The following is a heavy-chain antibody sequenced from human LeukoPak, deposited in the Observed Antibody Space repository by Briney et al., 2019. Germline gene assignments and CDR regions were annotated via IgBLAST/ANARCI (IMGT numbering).Heavy chain of an antibody. CDR3: AELGITMIGGV. D-gene: IGHD3-10*02. J-gene: IGHJ6*04. V-gene: IGHV3-7*01. CDR1: GFPFSQYW. CDR2: IKQDASEK. Sequence: GSLRLSCAASGFPFSQYWMSWVRQAPGRGLEWVANIKQDASEKYYVDSVKSRFTISRDNAKNSLYLQMNSLRAEDTAVYYCAELGITMIGGVWGKGTTVTISS.